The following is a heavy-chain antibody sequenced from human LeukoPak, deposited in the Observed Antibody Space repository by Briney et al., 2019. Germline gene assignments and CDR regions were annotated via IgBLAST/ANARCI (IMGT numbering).Heavy chain of an antibody. Sequence: GESLKISCKTSGYSFSTYWLGWVRQMPGKGLEWMGVIYPGDSDARYSPSFQGQVTMSVDLSSTTAYLQWSSLKASDTAMYYCARHRQGYATYDAFDIWGQGTMVTVSS. D-gene: IGHD3-16*01. CDR2: IYPGDSDA. CDR1: GYSFSTYW. CDR3: ARHRQGYATYDAFDI. V-gene: IGHV5-51*01. J-gene: IGHJ3*02.